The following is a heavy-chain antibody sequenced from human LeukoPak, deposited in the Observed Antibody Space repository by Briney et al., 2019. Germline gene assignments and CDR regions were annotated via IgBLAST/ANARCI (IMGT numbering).Heavy chain of an antibody. J-gene: IGHJ4*02. V-gene: IGHV4-39*01. D-gene: IGHD3-22*01. CDR3: GRLDDYDYSAW. CDR1: SASIRSSNYY. CDR2: IYYNGNT. Sequence: SETLSLTCTVSSASIRSSNYYWGWIRQPPGKGLEWIGSIYYNGNTYYNPSLKSRVTISVDTSRNQFSLKLNSVTAADTAVYFCGRLDDYDYSAWWGQGILVTVSS.